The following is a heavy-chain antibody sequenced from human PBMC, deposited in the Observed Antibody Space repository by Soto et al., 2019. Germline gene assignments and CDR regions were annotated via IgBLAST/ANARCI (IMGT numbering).Heavy chain of an antibody. V-gene: IGHV1-18*01. Sequence: SKARGFTKKSKCRCWPYHEPGKGLEWMGWISAYNGNTNYAQKLQGRVTMTTDTSTSTAYMELRSLRSDDTAVYYCASTDIVARIAAFDIWGQGTMVTVSS. J-gene: IGHJ3*02. CDR1: GFTKKSKC. CDR2: ISAYNGNT. CDR3: ASTDIVARIAAFDI. D-gene: IGHD5-12*01.